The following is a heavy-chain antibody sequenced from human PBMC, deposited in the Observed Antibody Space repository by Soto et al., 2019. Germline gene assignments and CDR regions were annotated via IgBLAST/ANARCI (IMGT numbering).Heavy chain of an antibody. J-gene: IGHJ6*02. Sequence: GASVKVSCKASGGTFSSYAMSWVRQAPGQGLEWMGGIIPISDTTNYAQKFQGRVTITADESTSTAYMELSSLRSEDTAVYYCARSQGSSTSLEIYYYYYYGMDVWGQGTTLTVSS. V-gene: IGHV1-69*13. CDR1: GGTFSSYA. CDR2: IIPISDTT. CDR3: ARSQGSSTSLEIYYYYYYGMDV. D-gene: IGHD2-2*01.